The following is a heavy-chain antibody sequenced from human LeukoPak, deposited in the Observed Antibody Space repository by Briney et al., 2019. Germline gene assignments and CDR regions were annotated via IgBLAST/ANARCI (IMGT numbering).Heavy chain of an antibody. V-gene: IGHV3-7*01. Sequence: PGGSLRLSCAGSGFIFNSHWMTWVRQAPGMGLERVGNIRQDGDEKFYADSVRGRFTISRDNAKNSLYLHLNSLRAEDTAIYYCARVRTEWYIDLWGRGTLVTVSP. D-gene: IGHD2-8*02. CDR1: GFIFNSHW. CDR2: IRQDGDEK. J-gene: IGHJ2*01. CDR3: ARVRTEWYIDL.